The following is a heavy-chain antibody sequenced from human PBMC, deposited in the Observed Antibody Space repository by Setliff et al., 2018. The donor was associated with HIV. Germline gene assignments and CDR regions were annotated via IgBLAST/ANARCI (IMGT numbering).Heavy chain of an antibody. J-gene: IGHJ5*02. D-gene: IGHD3-9*01. CDR3: ARARLQGIVTAVGPRDNCLDP. CDR2: ISAYTGHT. V-gene: IGHV1-18*01. CDR1: GYSFINYG. Sequence: ASVKVSCKASGYSFINYGISWVRQAPRQGLEWMGWISAYTGHTDYASRLLGRVTLTTDTSTSTAYMELRSLSFDDTAVYFCARARLQGIVTAVGPRDNCLDPWGQGTRVTAPQ.